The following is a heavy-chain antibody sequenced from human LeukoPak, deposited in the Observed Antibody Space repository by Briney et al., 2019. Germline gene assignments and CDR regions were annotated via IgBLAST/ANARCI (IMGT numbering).Heavy chain of an antibody. CDR1: GGSFSVYY. V-gene: IGHV4-34*01. CDR3: AREGRTWNYYYYMDV. J-gene: IGHJ6*03. D-gene: IGHD1-14*01. Sequence: SETLSLTCAVYGGSFSVYYWSWIRQPPGKGLEWIGEINHSGSTNYNPSLKGRVTISVDTSKNQFSLKLSSVTAADTAVYYCAREGRTWNYYYYMDVWGKGTTVTVSS. CDR2: INHSGST.